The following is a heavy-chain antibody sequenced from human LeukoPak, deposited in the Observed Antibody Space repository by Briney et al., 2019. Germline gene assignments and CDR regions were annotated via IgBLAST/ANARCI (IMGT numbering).Heavy chain of an antibody. CDR1: GYTFTGYY. D-gene: IGHD1-1*01. J-gene: IGHJ4*02. Sequence: ASVKVSCKASGYTFTGYYIHWVRQAPGQGPEWMGWINPNSGGTNYAQKFQGRVTMTRDTSISTAYMELSRLRSDDTAVYYCARVLERHFDYWGQGTLVTVSS. CDR2: INPNSGGT. V-gene: IGHV1-2*02. CDR3: ARVLERHFDY.